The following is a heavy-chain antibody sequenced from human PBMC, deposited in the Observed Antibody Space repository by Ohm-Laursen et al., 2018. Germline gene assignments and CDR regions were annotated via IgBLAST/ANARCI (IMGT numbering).Heavy chain of an antibody. D-gene: IGHD6-19*01. J-gene: IGHJ4*02. Sequence: TLSLTCTVSGGSISSYYWSWIRQPPGKGLEWIGYIYYSGSTNYNPSLKSRVTISVDTSKNQFSLKLSSVTAADTAVYYCARAAGSSGWYYFDYWGQGTLVTVSS. CDR1: GGSISSYY. V-gene: IGHV4-59*01. CDR3: ARAAGSSGWYYFDY. CDR2: IYYSGST.